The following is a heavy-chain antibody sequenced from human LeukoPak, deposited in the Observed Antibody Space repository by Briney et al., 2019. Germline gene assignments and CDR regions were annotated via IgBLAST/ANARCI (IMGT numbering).Heavy chain of an antibody. J-gene: IGHJ4*02. CDR1: GFTFSSYS. CDR2: ISSSCSYI. V-gene: IGHV3-21*01. Sequence: PGGSLRLSCVASGFTFSSYSMNWVRQAPGKGLEWVSSISSSCSYIYYADSVKGRFTISRDNAKNSLYLQMNSLRAEDTAVYYCARRPYSSSWYVHRTPLIDYWGQGTLVTVSS. CDR3: ARRPYSSSWYVHRTPLIDY. D-gene: IGHD6-13*01.